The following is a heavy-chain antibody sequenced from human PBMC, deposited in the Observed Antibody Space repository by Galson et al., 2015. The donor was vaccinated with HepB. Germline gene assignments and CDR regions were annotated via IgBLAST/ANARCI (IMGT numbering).Heavy chain of an antibody. CDR1: GYTFTSYG. Sequence: SVKVSCKASGYTFTSYGISWVRQAPGQGLEWMGWISAYNGNTNYAQKLQGRVTMTTDTSTSTAYMELRSLRSDDTAVYYCARGSLYDYVWGSYRSYYFDYWGQGTLVTVSS. J-gene: IGHJ4*02. D-gene: IGHD3-16*02. CDR2: ISAYNGNT. V-gene: IGHV1-18*01. CDR3: ARGSLYDYVWGSYRSYYFDY.